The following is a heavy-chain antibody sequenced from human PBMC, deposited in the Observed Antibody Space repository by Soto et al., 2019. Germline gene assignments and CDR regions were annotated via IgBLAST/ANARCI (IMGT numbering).Heavy chain of an antibody. CDR3: TTDPVTMIVLVLSSG. J-gene: IGHJ4*02. V-gene: IGHV3-30*03. CDR2: ISYDGSNK. D-gene: IGHD3-22*01. Sequence: GGSLRLSCAASGFTFSSYGMHWVRQAPGKGLEWVAVISYDGSNKYYADSVKGRFTISRDNSKNTLYLQMNSLKTEDTAVYYCTTDPVTMIVLVLSSGWGQGTLVIVSS. CDR1: GFTFSSYG.